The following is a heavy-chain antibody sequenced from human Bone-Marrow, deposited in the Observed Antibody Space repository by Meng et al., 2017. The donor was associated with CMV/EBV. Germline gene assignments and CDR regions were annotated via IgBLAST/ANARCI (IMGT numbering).Heavy chain of an antibody. J-gene: IGHJ4*02. Sequence: GGSLRLSCAASGFTFDDFAMHWIRQAPGKGLEWVSAISGSGGSTYYADSAKGRFTISRDNSKNTLYLQMNSLRAEDTAVYYCAKASCSSTSCHPYYFDYWGQGTLVTVSS. CDR2: ISGSGGST. V-gene: IGHV3-23*01. D-gene: IGHD2-2*01. CDR3: AKASCSSTSCHPYYFDY. CDR1: GFTFDDFA.